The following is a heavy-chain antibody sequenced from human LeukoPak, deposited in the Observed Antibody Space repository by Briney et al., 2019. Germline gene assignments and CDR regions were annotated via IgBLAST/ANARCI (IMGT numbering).Heavy chain of an antibody. CDR1: GYTFTSYG. CDR3: ATAYSNYYYYMDV. J-gene: IGHJ6*03. V-gene: IGHV1-18*01. Sequence: ASVKVSCKASGYTFTSYGISWVRQAPGQGLEWMGWISAYNGNTNYAQKLQGRVTMTTDTSTSTAYMELSSLRSEDTAVYYCATAYSNYYYYMDVWGKGTTVTVSS. CDR2: ISAYNGNT. D-gene: IGHD4-11*01.